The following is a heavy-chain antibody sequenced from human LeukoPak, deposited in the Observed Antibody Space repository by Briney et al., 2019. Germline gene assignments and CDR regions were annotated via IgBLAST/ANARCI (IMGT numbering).Heavy chain of an antibody. J-gene: IGHJ5*02. CDR3: ARDRSSIAARTDNWFVP. Sequence: SETLSLTCTVSGGSISSYYWSWIRQPAGKGLEWIGRIYTSGSTNYNPSLKSRVTMSVDTSKNQFSLKLSSVTAADTAVYYCARDRSSIAARTDNWFVPWGQGTLVTVSS. D-gene: IGHD6-6*01. CDR2: IYTSGST. CDR1: GGSISSYY. V-gene: IGHV4-4*07.